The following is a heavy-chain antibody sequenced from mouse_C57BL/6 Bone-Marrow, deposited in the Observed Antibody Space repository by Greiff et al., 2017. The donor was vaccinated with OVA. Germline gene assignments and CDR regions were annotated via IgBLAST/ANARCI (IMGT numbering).Heavy chain of an antibody. CDR1: GYTFTDYY. CDR3: ARRGYYGSSPLDY. J-gene: IGHJ2*01. Sequence: VQLVESGPELVKPGASVKISCKASGYTFTDYYINWVKQRPGQGLEWIGWIFPGSGSTYYNEKFKGKATLTVDKSSSTAYMLLSSLTSEDSAVYFCARRGYYGSSPLDYWGQGTTLTVSS. V-gene: IGHV1-75*01. CDR2: IFPGSGST. D-gene: IGHD1-1*01.